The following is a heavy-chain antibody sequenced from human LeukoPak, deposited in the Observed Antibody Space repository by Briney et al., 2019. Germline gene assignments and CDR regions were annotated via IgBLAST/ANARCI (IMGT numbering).Heavy chain of an antibody. D-gene: IGHD5-24*01. CDR3: ARDGREMATFKDAFDI. CDR1: GGSISSSSYY. J-gene: IGHJ3*02. Sequence: KPSETLSLTCTVSGGSISSSSYYWGWIRQPPGKGLEWIGSIYYSGSTYYNPSLKSRVTISVGTSKDQLSLKLSSVTAADTAVYYCARDGREMATFKDAFDIWGQGTMVTVSS. V-gene: IGHV4-39*07. CDR2: IYYSGST.